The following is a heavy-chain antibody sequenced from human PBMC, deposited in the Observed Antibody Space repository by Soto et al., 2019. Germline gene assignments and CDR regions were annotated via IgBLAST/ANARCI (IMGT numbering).Heavy chain of an antibody. Sequence: QVQLVESGGGVVQAGRSLRLSCAASGFTFSHYAMHWVRQAPGKGLEWVALMSYDGSNENYADSGKGGFTISRDNSKNTQYLQMNSLRAEDTTVYYSAKDRSLNFDDLGQRTLVTVSS. D-gene: IGHD1-26*01. CDR2: MSYDGSNE. V-gene: IGHV3-30*18. CDR3: AKDRSLNFDD. CDR1: GFTFSHYA. J-gene: IGHJ4*02.